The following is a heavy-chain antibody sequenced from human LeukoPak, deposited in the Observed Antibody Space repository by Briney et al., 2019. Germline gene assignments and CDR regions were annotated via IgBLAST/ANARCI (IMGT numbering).Heavy chain of an antibody. D-gene: IGHD7-27*01. Sequence: QSGGSLRLSCAASGFTLSIYGMHWVRQAPGKGLEWVAFISYDGINKYHAGSVKGRFTISRDNSKYTLYLQMNSLRAEDTAVYYCAKDFTGVEGMDVWGQGTTVTVSS. CDR1: GFTLSIYG. CDR3: AKDFTGVEGMDV. V-gene: IGHV3-30*18. CDR2: ISYDGINK. J-gene: IGHJ6*02.